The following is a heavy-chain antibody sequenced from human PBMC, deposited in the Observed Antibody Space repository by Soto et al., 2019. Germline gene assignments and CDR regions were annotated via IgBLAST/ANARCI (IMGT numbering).Heavy chain of an antibody. J-gene: IGHJ4*02. D-gene: IGHD3-22*01. CDR3: ARVYSSGYYVPSDY. CDR2: MNPNSGNT. V-gene: IGHV1-8*01. CDR1: GYTFPSYD. Sequence: QVQLVQSGAEVKKPGASVKVSCKASGYTFPSYDINWVRQATGQGLEWMGWMNPNSGNTGYAQKFQGRVTMTMNTSISTAYMQLSSLRSEDTAVYYCARVYSSGYYVPSDYWGQGTLVTVSS.